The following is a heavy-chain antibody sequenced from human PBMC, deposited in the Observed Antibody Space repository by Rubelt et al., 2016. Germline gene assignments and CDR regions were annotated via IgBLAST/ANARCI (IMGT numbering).Heavy chain of an antibody. V-gene: IGHV3-23*01. CDR1: A. CDR3: ARDYYYDSSGYYPNYYYYYGMDV. D-gene: IGHD3-22*01. J-gene: IGHJ6*02. Sequence: AMSWVRQAPGKGLEWVSAISGSGGSTYYADSVKGRFTISRDNSKNTLYLQMNSLRAEDTAVYYCARDYYYDSSGYYPNYYYYYGMDVWGQGTTVTVSS. CDR2: ISGSGGST.